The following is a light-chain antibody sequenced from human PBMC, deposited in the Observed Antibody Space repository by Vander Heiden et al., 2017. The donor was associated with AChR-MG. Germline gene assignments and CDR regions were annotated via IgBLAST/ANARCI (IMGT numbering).Light chain of an antibody. CDR1: SLRTYH. J-gene: IGLJ1*01. CDR3: ASRDNSGKRFV. Sequence: SPALTQDPTVSVALGQTVRIPCQGDSLRTYHASWYRQQPGQAPALVIYGKNNRPSGIPGRFSGSTSGDTASLTITGAQAEDEADYYCASRDNSGKRFVFGTGTKVTVV. V-gene: IGLV3-19*01. CDR2: GKN.